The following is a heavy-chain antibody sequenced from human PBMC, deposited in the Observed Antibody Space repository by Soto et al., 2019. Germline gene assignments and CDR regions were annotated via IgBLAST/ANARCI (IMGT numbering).Heavy chain of an antibody. D-gene: IGHD6-19*01. J-gene: IGHJ4*02. CDR3: AKDPRYSSGTTNFDF. Sequence: GGSLRLSCAASGFTFSSYVMTWVRQAPGKGLEWVSTISASARSTYYADSVKGRFAISRDNSKNTLYLQTNSLSAEDTAVYYCAKDPRYSSGTTNFDFWGQGTLVTVSS. V-gene: IGHV3-23*01. CDR1: GFTFSSYV. CDR2: ISASARST.